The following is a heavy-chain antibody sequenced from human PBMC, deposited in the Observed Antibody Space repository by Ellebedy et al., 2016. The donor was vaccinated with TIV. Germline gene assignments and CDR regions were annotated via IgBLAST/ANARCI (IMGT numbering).Heavy chain of an antibody. CDR1: GVSIETFF. J-gene: IGHJ4*02. Sequence: MPSETLSLTCTVSGVSIETFFWGWVRQPPGKGLEWIGSFYFRGPKYNPTLKSRVTVSLDSAKSQFSLKLSSVTAADTAVYYCARVPPLAGTDYFDLWGQGSPVTVSS. CDR2: FYFRGP. D-gene: IGHD1-1*01. V-gene: IGHV4-4*07. CDR3: ARVPPLAGTDYFDL.